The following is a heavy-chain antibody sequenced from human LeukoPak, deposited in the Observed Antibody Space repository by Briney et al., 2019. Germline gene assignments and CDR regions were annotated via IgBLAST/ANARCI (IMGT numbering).Heavy chain of an antibody. CDR3: ATNRGTLVGATIGYFDY. D-gene: IGHD1-26*01. CDR1: GGSISSSSYD. CDR2: IYYSGST. J-gene: IGHJ4*02. Sequence: SETLSLTCTVSGGSISSSSYDWGWIRQPPGKGLEWIGSIYYSGSTYYNPSLKSRVTISVDTSKNQFSLKLSSVTAADTAVYYCATNRGTLVGATIGYFDYWGQGTLVTVSS. V-gene: IGHV4-39*01.